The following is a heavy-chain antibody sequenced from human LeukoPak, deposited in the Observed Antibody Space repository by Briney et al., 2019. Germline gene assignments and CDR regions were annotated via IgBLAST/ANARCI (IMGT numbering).Heavy chain of an antibody. Sequence: PGGSLRLSCAASGFTFSDYPMSWVRQAPGNGLEWVSAISDSGGSTYYADSVKGRFTISRDNAKNSLYLQMNSLRAEDTAVYYCARDRGGSWIADYWGQGTLVTVSS. J-gene: IGHJ4*02. D-gene: IGHD2-2*03. V-gene: IGHV3-23*01. CDR1: GFTFSDYP. CDR3: ARDRGGSWIADY. CDR2: ISDSGGST.